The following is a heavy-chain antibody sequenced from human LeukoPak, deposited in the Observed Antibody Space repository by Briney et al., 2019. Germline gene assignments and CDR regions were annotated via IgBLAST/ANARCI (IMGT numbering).Heavy chain of an antibody. CDR1: GFAFSSFA. CDR2: IIGSGDST. V-gene: IGHV3-23*01. CDR3: ARGYSSGWYLDY. Sequence: GGSLRLSCAASGFAFSSFAMSWVRQAPGKGLEWVSTIIGSGDSTYYADSVKGRFTISRDNSKNTLYLQMNSLRAEDTAVYYCARGYSSGWYLDYWGQGTLVTVSS. D-gene: IGHD6-19*01. J-gene: IGHJ4*02.